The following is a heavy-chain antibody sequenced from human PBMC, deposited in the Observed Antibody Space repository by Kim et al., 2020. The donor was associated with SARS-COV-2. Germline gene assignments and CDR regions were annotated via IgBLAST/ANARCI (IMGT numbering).Heavy chain of an antibody. V-gene: IGHV4-59*01. CDR3: ARDYGSSWFTRLFQY. J-gene: IGHJ1*01. CDR2: FYESGGM. Sequence: SETLSLTCTVSGGPISSYYWTWIRQPPGKGLEWIGNFYESGGMNYNPSFNGRVSISRDAAKNQVFLKLRYVTAADTAAYYWARDYGSSWFTRLFQYLG. CDR1: GGPISSYY. D-gene: IGHD6-13*01.